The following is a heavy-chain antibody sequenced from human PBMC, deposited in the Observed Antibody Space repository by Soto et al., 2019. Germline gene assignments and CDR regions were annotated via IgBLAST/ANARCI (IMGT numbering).Heavy chain of an antibody. V-gene: IGHV3-15*01. CDR3: TTAMIVVDYFDY. J-gene: IGHJ4*02. CDR2: IKSKTDGGTT. Sequence: PVGSLRLSCAASGFTFSNAWMSWVRQAPGKGLEWVGRIKSKTDGGTTDYAAPVKGRFTISRDDSKNTLYLQMNSLKTEDTAVYYCTTAMIVVDYFDYWGQGTLVTVSS. D-gene: IGHD3-22*01. CDR1: GFTFSNAW.